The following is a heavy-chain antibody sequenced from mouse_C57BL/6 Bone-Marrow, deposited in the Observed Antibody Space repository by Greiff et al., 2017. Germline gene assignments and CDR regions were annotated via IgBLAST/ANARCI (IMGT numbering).Heavy chain of an antibody. CDR1: GYTFTSYW. J-gene: IGHJ2*01. CDR3: ARKGLVTTVVAPFDY. D-gene: IGHD1-1*01. CDR2: IYPGSGST. V-gene: IGHV1-55*01. Sequence: QVQLKQPGAELVKPGASVKMSCKASGYTFTSYWITWVKQRPGQGLEWIGDIYPGSGSTNYNEKFKSKATLTVDTSSSTAYMQLSSLTSEDSAVYYCARKGLVTTVVAPFDYWGQGTTLTVSS.